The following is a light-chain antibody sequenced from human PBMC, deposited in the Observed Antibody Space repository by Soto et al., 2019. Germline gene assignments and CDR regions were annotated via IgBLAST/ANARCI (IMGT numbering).Light chain of an antibody. Sequence: DIVLTQSPGTLYLSPGDRAMLSCRASQSVRSSYLAWYQQKPGQAPRLLIFGAARRATGIPDRFSGSGSGTDFTLIISRLEPEDFATYYCQQYSSFSTFGQGTKVEI. CDR1: QSVRSSY. V-gene: IGKV3-20*01. CDR2: GAA. J-gene: IGKJ2*01. CDR3: QQYSSFST.